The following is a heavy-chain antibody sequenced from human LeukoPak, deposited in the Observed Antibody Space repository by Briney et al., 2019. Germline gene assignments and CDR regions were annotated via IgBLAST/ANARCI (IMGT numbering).Heavy chain of an antibody. V-gene: IGHV4-59*11. CDR2: ISYSGST. J-gene: IGHJ3*02. D-gene: IGHD4-17*01. Sequence: SETLSLTCTVSADSFSSHYWTWIRQPPGKGLEGIGYISYSGSTNYNPSLKSRVTISVDTSKNQFSLKLSSVTAADTAVYYCARDPTTVTKGFDIWGQGTMVTVSS. CDR3: ARDPTTVTKGFDI. CDR1: ADSFSSHY.